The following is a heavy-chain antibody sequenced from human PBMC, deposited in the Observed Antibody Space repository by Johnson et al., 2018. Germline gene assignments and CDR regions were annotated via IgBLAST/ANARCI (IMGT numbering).Heavy chain of an antibody. D-gene: IGHD3-3*01. CDR3: ASEMGIIRANYYYYGMDV. J-gene: IGHJ6*02. CDR2: ISYDGSNK. Sequence: VQLVESGGGVVQPGRSLRLSCAASGFTFSSYGMHWVRQAPGKGLEWVAVISYDGSNKYYAASVKGRFTISRDNSKNTLYLQMNSLRAEDTAGYYCASEMGIIRANYYYYGMDVWGQGTTVTVSS. V-gene: IGHV3-30*03. CDR1: GFTFSSYG.